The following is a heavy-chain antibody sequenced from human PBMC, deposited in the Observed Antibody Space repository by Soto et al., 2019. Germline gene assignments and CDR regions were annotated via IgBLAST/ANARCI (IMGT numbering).Heavy chain of an antibody. CDR2: INPDGSRI. Sequence: EVQLVESGGGLVQAGGSLRLSCAASGFALSSYWMHWVRRVPGKGLVWVSRINPDGSRIDYADSVRGRFTISRDNAKNTLFLQMNNLRAEDTALYRCARVPVGAYGKFDPWGQGTLVTVSS. CDR3: ARVPVGAYGKFDP. V-gene: IGHV3-74*01. D-gene: IGHD2-8*02. CDR1: GFALSSYW. J-gene: IGHJ5*02.